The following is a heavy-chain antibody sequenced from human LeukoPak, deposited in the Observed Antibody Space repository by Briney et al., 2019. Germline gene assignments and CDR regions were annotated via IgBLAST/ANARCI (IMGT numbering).Heavy chain of an antibody. Sequence: GESLKISCMGSGYSFTTYWIGWVRQMPGKGLERMGIMYPGDSDIRYNPTFEGQVTISADKSISTAYLQWSSLKASDTAMYYCARGGYCTNGVCHHPLQYYYYALDVWGQGTTVTVSS. J-gene: IGHJ6*02. CDR3: ARGGYCTNGVCHHPLQYYYYALDV. V-gene: IGHV5-51*01. CDR2: MYPGDSDI. D-gene: IGHD2-8*01. CDR1: GYSFTTYW.